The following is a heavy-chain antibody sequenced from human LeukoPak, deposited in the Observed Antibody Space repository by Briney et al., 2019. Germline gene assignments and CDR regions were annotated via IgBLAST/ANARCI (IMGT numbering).Heavy chain of an antibody. Sequence: GWSLRLSCAASGFSFSNHWMHWVRQVPGKGLVWVSRINSDGSSTTYADSVKGRFTISRDNAKNTLYLQMNSLRDEDTAVYYCTRDVSQSSSWYGEFDYWGQGTQVTVSS. CDR3: TRDVSQSSSWYGEFDY. CDR1: GFSFSNHW. J-gene: IGHJ4*02. D-gene: IGHD6-13*01. CDR2: INSDGSST. V-gene: IGHV3-74*03.